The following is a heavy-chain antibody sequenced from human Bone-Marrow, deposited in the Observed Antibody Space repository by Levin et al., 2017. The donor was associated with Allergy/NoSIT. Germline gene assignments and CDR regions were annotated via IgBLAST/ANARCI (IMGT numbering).Heavy chain of an antibody. J-gene: IGHJ4*02. Sequence: LSLTCAASGFPFSSYAMHWVRPAPGKGLEWVAVISYDGSNKYYADSVKGRFTISRDNSKNTLYLQMNSLRAEDTAVYYCARDRRIAAAWFGYWGQGTLVTVSS. V-gene: IGHV3-30-3*01. D-gene: IGHD6-13*01. CDR2: ISYDGSNK. CDR3: ARDRRIAAAWFGY. CDR1: GFPFSSYA.